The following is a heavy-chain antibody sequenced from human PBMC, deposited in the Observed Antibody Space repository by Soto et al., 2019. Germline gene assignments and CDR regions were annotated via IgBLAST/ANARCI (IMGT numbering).Heavy chain of an antibody. J-gene: IGHJ6*02. CDR1: GYTFTSYY. CDR3: AREAVAGTPYYYYCMDV. D-gene: IGHD6-19*01. Sequence: GASVKVSCKASGYTFTSYYMHWVRQAPGQGLEWMGIINPSGGSTSYAQKFQGRVTMTRDTSTSTVYMELSSLRSEDTAVYYCAREAVAGTPYYYYCMDVWGQGTTVTVSS. CDR2: INPSGGST. V-gene: IGHV1-46*01.